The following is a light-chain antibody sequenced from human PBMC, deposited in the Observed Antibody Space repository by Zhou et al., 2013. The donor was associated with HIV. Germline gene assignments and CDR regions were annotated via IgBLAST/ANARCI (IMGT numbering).Light chain of an antibody. CDR1: QNIHSN. Sequence: IVVTQSPATLSVSAGETAALSCRASQNIHSNLAWYQQKPGQAPRLLIYAASTRAATIPARFSGSGSGTDFTLTINSLQSEDFAIYYCQPYGYWPPLFTFGQGTRLAI. J-gene: IGKJ2*01. CDR3: QPYGYWPPLFT. V-gene: IGKV3-15*01. CDR2: AAS.